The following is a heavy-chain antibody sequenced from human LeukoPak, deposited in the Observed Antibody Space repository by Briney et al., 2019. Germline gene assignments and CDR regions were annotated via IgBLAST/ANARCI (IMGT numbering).Heavy chain of an antibody. D-gene: IGHD3-10*01. CDR2: IYHSGST. Sequence: PSETLSLTCAVYGGSFSGYYWSWIRQPPGKGLEWIGEIYHSGSTNYNPSLKSRVTISVDTSKNQFSLKLSSVTAADTAVYYCARFLWFGESGWYFDYWGQGTLVTVSS. CDR3: ARFLWFGESGWYFDY. J-gene: IGHJ4*02. V-gene: IGHV4-34*01. CDR1: GGSFSGYY.